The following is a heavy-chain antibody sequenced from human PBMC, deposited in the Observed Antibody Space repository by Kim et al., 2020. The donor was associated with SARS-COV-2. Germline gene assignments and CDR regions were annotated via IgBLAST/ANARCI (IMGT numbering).Heavy chain of an antibody. J-gene: IGHJ4*02. D-gene: IGHD2-2*01. CDR2: TYYSGST. CDR1: GGSISSHS. V-gene: IGHV4-59*11. CDR3: ARDRIGHCSSTSCSLHFDY. Sequence: SETLSLTCTASGGSISSHSWSWIRQPPGKGLEWIGYTYYSGSTNYNPSLKSRVTISVDTSKNQFSLKLSSVTAADAAVYYCARDRIGHCSSTSCSLHFDYWGQGTLVTVSS.